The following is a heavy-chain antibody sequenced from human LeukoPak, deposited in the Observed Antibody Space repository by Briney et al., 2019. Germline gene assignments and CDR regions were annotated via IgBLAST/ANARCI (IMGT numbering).Heavy chain of an antibody. CDR1: GFTFSSYE. V-gene: IGHV3-30*02. CDR2: IRYDGSNK. J-gene: IGHJ4*02. Sequence: GGSLRLSCAASGFTFSSYELNWVRQAPGEGLESVAFIRYDGSNKYYADSVKGRFTISRDNSKNTLYLQVNSLRAEDTAVYYCAKGRFGELLDYWGQGTLVTVSS. CDR3: AKGRFGELLDY. D-gene: IGHD3-10*01.